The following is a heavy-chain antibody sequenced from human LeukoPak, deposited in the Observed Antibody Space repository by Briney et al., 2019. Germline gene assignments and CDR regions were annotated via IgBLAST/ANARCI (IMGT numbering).Heavy chain of an antibody. CDR2: ITYNSGTI. V-gene: IGHV3-48*02. Sequence: GGSLRLSCAASGFTFRSYAMQWVRQAPGRGLEWVSYITYNSGTIFYADSVKGRFTISRDNAKDSLYLQMSSLRDEDTAVYYCARDSGYSYADDYWGQGTLVTVSS. D-gene: IGHD5-18*01. CDR1: GFTFRSYA. CDR3: ARDSGYSYADDY. J-gene: IGHJ4*02.